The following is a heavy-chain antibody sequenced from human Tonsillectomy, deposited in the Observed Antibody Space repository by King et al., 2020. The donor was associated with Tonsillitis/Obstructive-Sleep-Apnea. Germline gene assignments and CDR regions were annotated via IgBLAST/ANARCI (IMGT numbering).Heavy chain of an antibody. V-gene: IGHV3-33*01. CDR1: GFTFSSYG. CDR3: ASLYGSGSYYHEDY. Sequence: VQLVESGGGVVQPGRSLRLSCAASGFTFSSYGMHWVRQAPGKGLEWVAVIWYDGSNKDYADSVKGRFTISRDNSKNTLYLQMNRLRAEDTAVYVCASLYGSGSYYHEDYWGQGTLVTVSS. J-gene: IGHJ4*02. D-gene: IGHD3-10*01. CDR2: IWYDGSNK.